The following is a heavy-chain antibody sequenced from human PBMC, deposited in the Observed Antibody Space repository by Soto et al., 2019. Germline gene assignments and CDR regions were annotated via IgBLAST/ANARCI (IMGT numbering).Heavy chain of an antibody. CDR1: GCSISNFY. CDR2: ISYSGST. V-gene: IGHV4-59*01. CDR3: AREGFWSGYYYFDY. Sequence: SETLSLTCSFSGCSISNFYWSWIRQPPGKELEWIGYISYSGSTNYNPSLKSRVTISVDTSKNQFSLQLSSVTAADTAVYFCAREGFWSGYYYFDYWGQGILVTVSS. J-gene: IGHJ4*02. D-gene: IGHD3-3*01.